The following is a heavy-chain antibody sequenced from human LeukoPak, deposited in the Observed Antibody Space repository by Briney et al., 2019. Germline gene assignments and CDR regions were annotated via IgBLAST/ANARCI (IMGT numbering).Heavy chain of an antibody. CDR1: GGAFSTYA. J-gene: IGHJ4*02. CDR2: LMPILTSP. CDR3: ARERRSYDSNAYMAPFDS. D-gene: IGHD3-22*01. Sequence: SVTVSCKASGGAFSTYAISWVRQAPGQGLEWMGGLMPILTSPFYARKFEGRVTISADDSTSTAYMELSSLRSDDTAVYYCARERRSYDSNAYMAPFDSWGQGTLVTVSS. V-gene: IGHV1-69*13.